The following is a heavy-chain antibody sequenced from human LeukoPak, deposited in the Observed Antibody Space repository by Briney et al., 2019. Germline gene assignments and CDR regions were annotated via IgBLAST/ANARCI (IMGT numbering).Heavy chain of an antibody. D-gene: IGHD3-10*01. J-gene: IGHJ6*03. CDR3: AREASMVRGVITNRAYYYYYYMDV. Sequence: SETLSLTCTVSGGSISSGSYYWSWIRQPAGKGLEWIGRIYTSGSTNYNPSLKSRVTISVDTSKNQFSLKLSSVTAADTAVYYCAREASMVRGVITNRAYYYYYYMDVWGKGTTVTISS. CDR2: IYTSGST. CDR1: GGSISSGSYY. V-gene: IGHV4-61*02.